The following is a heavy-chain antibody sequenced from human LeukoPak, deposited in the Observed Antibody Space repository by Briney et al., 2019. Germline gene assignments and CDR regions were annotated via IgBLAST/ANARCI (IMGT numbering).Heavy chain of an antibody. Sequence: SETLSLTCAVYGGSFSGYYWSWIRQPPGKGLEWTGEINHSGSTNYNPSLRSRVTISVDTSKNQFSLKLSSVTAADTAVYYCARKHYDILTGYHYDAFDIWGQGTMVTVSS. CDR3: ARKHYDILTGYHYDAFDI. CDR2: INHSGST. J-gene: IGHJ3*02. CDR1: GGSFSGYY. V-gene: IGHV4-34*01. D-gene: IGHD3-9*01.